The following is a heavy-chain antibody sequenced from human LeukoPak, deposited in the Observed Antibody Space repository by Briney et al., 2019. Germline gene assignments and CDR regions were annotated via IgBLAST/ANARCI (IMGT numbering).Heavy chain of an antibody. J-gene: IGHJ4*02. CDR2: INTAESST. Sequence: PGGSLRLSCAASGFTFSNYWMHWVRQAPGKGLMWVSRINTAESSTTYADSVKGRFTISRDNAKNSLYLQMNSLRAEDTAVYYCARVRRGYSYGFGYWGQGTLVTVSS. CDR1: GFTFSNYW. CDR3: ARVRRGYSYGFGY. D-gene: IGHD5-18*01. V-gene: IGHV3-74*01.